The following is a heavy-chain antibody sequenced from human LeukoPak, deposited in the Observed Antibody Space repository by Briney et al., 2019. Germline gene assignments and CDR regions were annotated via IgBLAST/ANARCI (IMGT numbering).Heavy chain of an antibody. V-gene: IGHV4-39*01. CDR1: GGSVNSSSYY. CDR2: IYYSGST. D-gene: IGHD2-2*01. CDR3: RIVYCKATNCYAKGDY. J-gene: IGHJ4*02. Sequence: SETLSLTCTVSGGSVNSSSYYWGWIRQPPGKGLEWIGSIYYSGSTYYNPSLKSRLTISVDTSNNQFSLNLSSVTAADTAVYYCRIVYCKATNCYAKGDYWSQGTLVTISS.